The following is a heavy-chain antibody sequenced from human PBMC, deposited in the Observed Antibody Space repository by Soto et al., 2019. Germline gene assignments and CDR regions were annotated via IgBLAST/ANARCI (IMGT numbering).Heavy chain of an antibody. Sequence: EVQLLESGGGLVQPGGSLRLSCAASGFTFHNYALSWVRQAPGKGLEWVSGMTGSGTRTYYADSVKGRFTMSRDTSKNTVYLQMNSLAYDATAVYYCAAYVVAPDYWGQGTLVTVSS. CDR1: GFTFHNYA. CDR2: MTGSGTRT. CDR3: AAYVVAPDY. V-gene: IGHV3-23*01. D-gene: IGHD3-10*02. J-gene: IGHJ4*02.